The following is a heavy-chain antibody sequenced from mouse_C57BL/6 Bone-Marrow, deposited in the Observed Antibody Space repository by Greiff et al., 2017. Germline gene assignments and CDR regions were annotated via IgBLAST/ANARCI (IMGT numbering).Heavy chain of an antibody. CDR1: GYAFTNYL. J-gene: IGHJ4*01. Sequence: VQLQQSGAELVRPGTSVKVSCKASGYAFTNYLIEWVKQRPGQGLEWIGVINPGSGGTNYNEKFKGKATLTADESSSTAYMQLSSLTSEDSAVYFCAGGYYGSSSYYYAMDYWGQGTSVTVSS. D-gene: IGHD1-1*01. CDR3: AGGYYGSSSYYYAMDY. CDR2: INPGSGGT. V-gene: IGHV1-54*01.